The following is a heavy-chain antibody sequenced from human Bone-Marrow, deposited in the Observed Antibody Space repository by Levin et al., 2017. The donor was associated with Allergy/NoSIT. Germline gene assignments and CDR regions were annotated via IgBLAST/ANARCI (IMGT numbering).Heavy chain of an antibody. CDR1: GFTFGDYG. CDR2: IRSKNFGGIT. J-gene: IGHJ4*02. Sequence: QAGGSLRLSCTTSGFTFGDYGMSWFRQAPGQGLEWLSFIRSKNFGGITEYAASVKGRFTISRDDSINIAYLQMNSLKTEDTALYYCARNNHAHCSSSNCHSDYWGQGTLVTVSS. D-gene: IGHD2-15*01. CDR3: ARNNHAHCSSSNCHSDY. V-gene: IGHV3-49*03.